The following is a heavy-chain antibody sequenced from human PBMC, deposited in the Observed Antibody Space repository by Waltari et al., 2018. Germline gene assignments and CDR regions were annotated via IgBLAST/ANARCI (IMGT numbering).Heavy chain of an antibody. D-gene: IGHD1-26*01. Sequence: QVPLQESGPGLVKPSQTLSLTCTVSGGSISSGSYYWRWIRQPAGQGLEWIGRIYTSGSTNYNPSLKSRVTISVDTSKNQFSLKLSSVTAADTAVYYCARGSGSYSSYYYYYMDVWGKGTTVTVSS. V-gene: IGHV4-61*02. J-gene: IGHJ6*03. CDR2: IYTSGST. CDR3: ARGSGSYSSYYYYYMDV. CDR1: GGSISSGSYY.